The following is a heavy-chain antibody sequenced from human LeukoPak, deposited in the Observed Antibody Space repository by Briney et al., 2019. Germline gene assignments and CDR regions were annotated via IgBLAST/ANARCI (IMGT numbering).Heavy chain of an antibody. D-gene: IGHD3-22*01. CDR3: ARGEGRSCYYSLAVAFDI. CDR1: GYTFTSYD. J-gene: IGHJ3*02. CDR2: MNPNSGNT. Sequence: ASVKVSCKASGYTFTSYDINWVRQATGQGLEWMGWMNPNSGNTGYAQKFQGRVTMTRNTSISTAYMELSSLRSEDTAEYYCARGEGRSCYYSLAVAFDIWGQGTMVTVSS. V-gene: IGHV1-8*01.